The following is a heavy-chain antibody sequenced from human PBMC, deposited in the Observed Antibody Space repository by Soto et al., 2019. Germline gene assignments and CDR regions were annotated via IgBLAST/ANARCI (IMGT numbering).Heavy chain of an antibody. V-gene: IGHV4-4*07. Sequence: SETLSLTCIVSGVSVRSYTWIWVRQPANKGLEWIGRVFSSVSATYNPSLKSRVSISMDTPENRISLKLDSVTAADAGVYFCARDGMTTGDTWGPGTLVTVSS. CDR2: VFSSVSA. D-gene: IGHD2-21*02. CDR3: ARDGMTTGDT. CDR1: GVSVRSYT. J-gene: IGHJ4*02.